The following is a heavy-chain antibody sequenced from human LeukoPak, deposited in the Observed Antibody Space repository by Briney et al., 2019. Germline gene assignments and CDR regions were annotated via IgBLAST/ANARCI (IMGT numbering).Heavy chain of an antibody. V-gene: IGHV3-7*01. J-gene: IGHJ4*02. CDR3: ARDYGDYYFDY. D-gene: IGHD4-17*01. Sequence: GGSLRLSCAASGFTFSSYWTSWVRQAPGKGLEWVANIKQDGSEKYYVDSVKGRFTISRDNAKNSLYLQMNSLRAEDTAVYYCARDYGDYYFDYWGQGTLVTVSS. CDR1: GFTFSSYW. CDR2: IKQDGSEK.